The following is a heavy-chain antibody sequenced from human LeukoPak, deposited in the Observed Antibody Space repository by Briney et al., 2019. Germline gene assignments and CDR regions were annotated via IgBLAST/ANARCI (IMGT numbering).Heavy chain of an antibody. CDR3: ARYGYYYGMDV. D-gene: IGHD4-17*01. V-gene: IGHV4-59*01. J-gene: IGHJ6*02. CDR1: GGSISSYY. CDR2: IYYSGST. Sequence: SETLSLTCTVSGGSISSYYWSWIRQPPGKELEWIGYIYYSGSTNYNPSLKSRVTISVDTSKNQFSLKLSSVTAADTAVYYCARYGYYYGMDVWGQGTTVTVSS.